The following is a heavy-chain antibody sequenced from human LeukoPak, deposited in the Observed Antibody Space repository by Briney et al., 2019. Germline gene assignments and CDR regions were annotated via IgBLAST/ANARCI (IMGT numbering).Heavy chain of an antibody. CDR1: GFTFSSYA. Sequence: GGSLRLSCAASGFTFSSYAMHWARQAPGKGLEWVAVISYDGSNKYYADSVKGRFTISRDNSKNTLYLQMNSLRAEDTAVYYCARDPSDYDILTGSFDYWGQGTLVTVSS. D-gene: IGHD3-9*01. CDR2: ISYDGSNK. J-gene: IGHJ4*02. V-gene: IGHV3-30-3*01. CDR3: ARDPSDYDILTGSFDY.